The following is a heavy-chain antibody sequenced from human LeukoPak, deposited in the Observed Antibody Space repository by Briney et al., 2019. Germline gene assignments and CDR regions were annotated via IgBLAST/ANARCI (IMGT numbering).Heavy chain of an antibody. Sequence: GASVKVSCKASGYTFTSYDINWVRQATGQGLEWMGWMNPNSGNTGYAQKFQGRVTMTRDTSTSTVYMELSSLRSEDTAVYYCARDSALQWELRPDYWGQGTLVTVSS. CDR3: ARDSALQWELRPDY. J-gene: IGHJ4*02. V-gene: IGHV1-8*01. D-gene: IGHD1-26*01. CDR1: GYTFTSYD. CDR2: MNPNSGNT.